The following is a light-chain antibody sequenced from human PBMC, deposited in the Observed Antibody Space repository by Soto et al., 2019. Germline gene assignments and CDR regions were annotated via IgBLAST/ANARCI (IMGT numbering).Light chain of an antibody. CDR1: QSVSSY. J-gene: IGKJ1*01. V-gene: IGKV3-11*01. CDR2: DAS. Sequence: EIVLTQSPATLSLSPGERATLSCRASQSVSSYLAWYQQKPGQAPRLLIYDASNRATGIPARFSGSGSGTDFALTISSLDPEDFPVYYCQQRRNWPPWTFGQGTKVEIK. CDR3: QQRRNWPPWT.